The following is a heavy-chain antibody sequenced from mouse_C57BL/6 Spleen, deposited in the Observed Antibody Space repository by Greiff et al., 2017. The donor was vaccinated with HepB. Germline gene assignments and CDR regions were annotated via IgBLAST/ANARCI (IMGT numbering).Heavy chain of an antibody. D-gene: IGHD4-1*01. CDR3: AREGELGRGWYFDV. V-gene: IGHV1-55*01. CDR2: IYPGSGST. Sequence: QVQLQQPGAELVKPGASVKMSCKASGYTFTSYWITWVKQRPGQGLEWIGEIYPGSGSTNYNEKFKSKATLTVDTSSSTAYMQLSSLTSEDSAVYYCAREGELGRGWYFDVWGTGTTVTVSS. CDR1: GYTFTSYW. J-gene: IGHJ1*03.